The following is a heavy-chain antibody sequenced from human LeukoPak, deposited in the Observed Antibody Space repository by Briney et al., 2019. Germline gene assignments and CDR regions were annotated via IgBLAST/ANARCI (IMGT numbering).Heavy chain of an antibody. D-gene: IGHD6-19*01. CDR2: IYYSGST. Sequence: PSETLSLTCTVSGGSISSYYWSWIRQPPGKGLEWIGYIYYSGSTNYNPSLKSRVTISVDTSKNQFSLKLSSVTAADTAVYYCARVGAGHFPEFYFDYWGQGTLVTVSS. CDR3: ARVGAGHFPEFYFDY. J-gene: IGHJ4*02. V-gene: IGHV4-59*08. CDR1: GGSISSYY.